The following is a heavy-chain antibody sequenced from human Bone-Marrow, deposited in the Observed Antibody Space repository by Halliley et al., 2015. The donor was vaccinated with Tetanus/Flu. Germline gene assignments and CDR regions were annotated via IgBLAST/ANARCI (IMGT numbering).Heavy chain of an antibody. J-gene: IGHJ5*02. V-gene: IGHV1-18*01. CDR3: ARVGSGWYNNRFGP. CDR2: VSGFNGET. Sequence: GWVSGFNGETKYAQKFQDRDTMTRETSTSTAYMELTNLRSDDTAVYYCARVGSGWYNNRFGPWGQGTLVTVSS. D-gene: IGHD6-19*01.